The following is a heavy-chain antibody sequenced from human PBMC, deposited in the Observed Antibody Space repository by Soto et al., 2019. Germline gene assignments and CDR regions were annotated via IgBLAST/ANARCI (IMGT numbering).Heavy chain of an antibody. CDR3: ASYNWNDGPVAFDI. J-gene: IGHJ3*02. CDR1: GFTFSSYA. Sequence: GGSLRLSCAASGFTFSSYAMHWVRQAPGKGLEWVAVISYDGSNKYYADSVKGRFTISRDNSKNTLYLQMNSLRAEDTAVYYCASYNWNDGPVAFDIWGQGTMVTVSS. V-gene: IGHV3-30*04. CDR2: ISYDGSNK. D-gene: IGHD1-20*01.